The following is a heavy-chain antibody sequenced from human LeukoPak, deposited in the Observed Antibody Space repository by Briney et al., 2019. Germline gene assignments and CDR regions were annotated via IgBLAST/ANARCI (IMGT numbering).Heavy chain of an antibody. Sequence: GASVKVPCKASGGTFSSYAISWVRQAPGQGLDWMGRIIPLLGIANYAQKFQGRVTITADKSTSTAYMELSSLRSEDTAVYYCATEPLRWIDYWGQGTLVTVSS. J-gene: IGHJ4*02. V-gene: IGHV1-69*04. CDR1: GGTFSSYA. D-gene: IGHD4-23*01. CDR2: IIPLLGIA. CDR3: ATEPLRWIDY.